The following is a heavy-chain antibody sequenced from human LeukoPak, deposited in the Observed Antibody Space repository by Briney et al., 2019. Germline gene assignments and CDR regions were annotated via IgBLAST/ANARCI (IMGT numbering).Heavy chain of an antibody. CDR1: GDSINSLDL. J-gene: IGHJ2*01. V-gene: IGHV4-4*02. CDR3: ARGGIRYGYWYFDL. Sequence: SETLSLTCTVSGDSINSLDLWSRVRQPPGKGLEWIGEMYLSGTTHSNPSVKSRVTISIDKSKNQFFLNLSSVTAADTAVYYCARGGIRYGYWYFDLWGRGTLVTVSS. CDR2: MYLSGTT. D-gene: IGHD3-9*01.